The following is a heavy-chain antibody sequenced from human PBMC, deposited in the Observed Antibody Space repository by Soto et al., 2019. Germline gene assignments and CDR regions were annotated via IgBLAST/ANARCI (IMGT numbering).Heavy chain of an antibody. CDR2: ISSSSSTI. CDR3: ARDGVRGDSQDKNWFDP. Sequence: EVQLVESGGGLVQPGGSLRLSCAASGFTFSSYSMNWVRQAPGKGLEWVSYISSSSSTIYYADSVKGRFTISRDNAKNSLYLQMNSLRDEDTAVYYCARDGVRGDSQDKNWFDPSGQGTLVTVSS. CDR1: GFTFSSYS. J-gene: IGHJ5*02. D-gene: IGHD3-10*01. V-gene: IGHV3-48*02.